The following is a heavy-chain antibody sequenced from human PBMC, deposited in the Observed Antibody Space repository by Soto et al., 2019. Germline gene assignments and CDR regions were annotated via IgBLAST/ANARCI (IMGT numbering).Heavy chain of an antibody. CDR3: ATIFGVVLYGMDV. D-gene: IGHD3-3*01. CDR2: IKQDGSEK. J-gene: IGHJ6*02. Sequence: LRLSCAASGFTFSSYWMSWVRQAPGKGLEWVANIKQDGSEKYYVDSVKGRFTISRDNAKNSLYLQMNSLRAEDTAVYYCATIFGVVLYGMDVWGQGTTVTVSS. V-gene: IGHV3-7*01. CDR1: GFTFSSYW.